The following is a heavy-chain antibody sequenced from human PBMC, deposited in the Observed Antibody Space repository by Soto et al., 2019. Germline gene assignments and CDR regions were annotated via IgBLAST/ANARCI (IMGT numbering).Heavy chain of an antibody. CDR3: GRGGSDSPMAPGY. Sequence: SETLSLTCAVHGESFSGYGGPFSGYYWSWIRQTPGKGLEWIGEINHRGGTNYKPSLKSRVTISVDTSKNQFSLNLNSVTAEDTAVFYCGRGGSDSPMAPGYWGQGTLVTVSS. J-gene: IGHJ4*02. CDR1: GGPFSGYY. D-gene: IGHD5-18*01. V-gene: IGHV4-34*01. CDR2: INHRGGT.